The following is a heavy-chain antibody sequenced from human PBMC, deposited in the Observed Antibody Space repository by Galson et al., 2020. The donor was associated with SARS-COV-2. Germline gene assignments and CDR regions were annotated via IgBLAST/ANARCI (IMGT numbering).Heavy chain of an antibody. Sequence: SETLSLTCTVSGGSFTSSAYYWGWVRQPPGKGLEWIGVIYFNGDTYYNPSLNGPVSISIDMSRNQFSLQLTSVTAADTALYFCVRLPYADSFFDFWGQGILLTVSS. CDR1: GGSFTSSAYY. V-gene: IGHV4-39*07. J-gene: IGHJ4*02. CDR2: IYFNGDT. CDR3: VRLPYADSFFDF. D-gene: IGHD4-17*01.